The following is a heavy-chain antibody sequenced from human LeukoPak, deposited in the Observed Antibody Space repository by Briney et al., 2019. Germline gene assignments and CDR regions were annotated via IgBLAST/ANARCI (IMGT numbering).Heavy chain of an antibody. J-gene: IGHJ4*02. CDR1: GGSFSGYY. CDR3: ARLWEDYDYVWGSYRPTDY. D-gene: IGHD3-16*02. CDR2: INHSGST. Sequence: PSETLSLTCAVYGGSFSGYYWSWIRQPPGKGLEWIGEINHSGSTNYNPSLKSRVTISVDTSKNQFSLKLSSVTAADTAVYYCARLWEDYDYVWGSYRPTDYWGQGTLVTVSS. V-gene: IGHV4-34*01.